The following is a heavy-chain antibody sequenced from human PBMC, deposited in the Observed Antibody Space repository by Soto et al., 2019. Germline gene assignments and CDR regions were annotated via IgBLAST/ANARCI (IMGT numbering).Heavy chain of an antibody. D-gene: IGHD3-22*01. CDR3: ASGFGGGGYYFISFAGVDY. V-gene: IGHV1-8*01. CDR2: MNPNSGNT. CDR1: GYTFTSYD. J-gene: IGHJ4*02. Sequence: QVQLVQSGAEVKKPGASVKVSCKASGYTFTSYDINWVRQATGQGLEWMGWMNPNSGNTGYAQKFQGRVTMTRNNSLSTAYMELSSLSSEDTVVYYCASGFGGGGYYFISFAGVDYWGQGTLVTVSS.